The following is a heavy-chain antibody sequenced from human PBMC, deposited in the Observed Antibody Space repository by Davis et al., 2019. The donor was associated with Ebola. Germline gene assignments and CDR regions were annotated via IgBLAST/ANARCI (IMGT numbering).Heavy chain of an antibody. V-gene: IGHV3-23*01. CDR3: ARELPYGALDY. CDR1: GFTFSSYA. CDR2: ISGSGGTT. J-gene: IGHJ4*02. Sequence: GESLKISCAASGFTFSSYAMSWVRQAPGKGLEWVSAISGSGGTTYYADSVKGRFTISRDNSKNTLYLQMNSLRAEDTAVYYCARELPYGALDYWGQGTLVTVSS. D-gene: IGHD4-17*01.